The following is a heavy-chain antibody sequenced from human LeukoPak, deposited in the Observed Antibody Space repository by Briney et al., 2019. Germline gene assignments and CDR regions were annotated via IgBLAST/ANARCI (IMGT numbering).Heavy chain of an antibody. V-gene: IGHV3-23*01. CDR3: AKGPHFLLLYYFDY. D-gene: IGHD2/OR15-2a*01. CDR1: GFTFSTYA. CDR2: ISGSGGST. J-gene: IGHJ4*02. Sequence: GGSLRLSCAASGFTFSTYAMSWVRQAPGKGLEWVSAISGSGGSTYYADSVKGRFTISRDNSKNTLYLQMNSLRAEDTAVYYCAKGPHFLLLYYFDYWAREPWSPSPQ.